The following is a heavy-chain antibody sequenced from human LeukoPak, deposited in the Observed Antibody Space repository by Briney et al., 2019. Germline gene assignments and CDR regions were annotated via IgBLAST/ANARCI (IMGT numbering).Heavy chain of an antibody. J-gene: IGHJ4*02. Sequence: SETLSLTCTVSGGSITGGSYYWAWIRQSPGKGLEWIGYIYYSGSTYYNPSLKSRVTISVDTSKNQFSLKLSSVTAADTAVYYCARAGGFFSPFGYWGQGTLVTVSS. V-gene: IGHV4-31*03. D-gene: IGHD3-3*01. CDR3: ARAGGFFSPFGY. CDR1: GGSITGGSYY. CDR2: IYYSGST.